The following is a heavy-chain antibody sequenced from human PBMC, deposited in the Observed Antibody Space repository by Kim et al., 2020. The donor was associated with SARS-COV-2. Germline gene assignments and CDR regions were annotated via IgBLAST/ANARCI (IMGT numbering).Heavy chain of an antibody. CDR3: AKDHSTLYSSSWFLNWFDP. J-gene: IGHJ5*02. Sequence: GGSLRLSCAASGFTFDDYAMHWVRQAPGKGLEWVSLISGDGGSTYYADSVKGRFTISRDNSKNSLYLQMNSLRTEDTALYYCAKDHSTLYSSSWFLNWFDPWGQGTLVTVSS. CDR1: GFTFDDYA. CDR2: ISGDGGST. D-gene: IGHD6-13*01. V-gene: IGHV3-43*02.